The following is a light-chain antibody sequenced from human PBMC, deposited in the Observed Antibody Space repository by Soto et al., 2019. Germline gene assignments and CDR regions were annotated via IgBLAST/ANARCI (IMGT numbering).Light chain of an antibody. J-gene: IGKJ4*01. CDR3: QQYGSSPLT. CDR2: GAS. V-gene: IGKV3-20*01. CDR1: QSVSSIY. Sequence: EIVLTQSPGTLSLSPGERATLSCRASQSVSSIYLGWYQQKPGQAPRLLIYGASTRATGIPDRFSGSGSGTDFTLTISRLEPEDFAVYYSQQYGSSPLTFGGGTKVEIK.